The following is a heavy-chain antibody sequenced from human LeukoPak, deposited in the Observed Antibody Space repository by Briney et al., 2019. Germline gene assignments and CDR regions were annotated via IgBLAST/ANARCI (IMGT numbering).Heavy chain of an antibody. Sequence: SETLSLTCTVSGGSISSYYWSWIRQPPGKGLEWIGYIYYSGSTNYNPSLKSRVTISVDTSKNQFSLKLSSVTAADTAVYYCARLGVYPLPNIDYWGQGTLVTVSS. J-gene: IGHJ4*02. D-gene: IGHD3-10*01. CDR3: ARLGVYPLPNIDY. V-gene: IGHV4-59*01. CDR1: GGSISSYY. CDR2: IYYSGST.